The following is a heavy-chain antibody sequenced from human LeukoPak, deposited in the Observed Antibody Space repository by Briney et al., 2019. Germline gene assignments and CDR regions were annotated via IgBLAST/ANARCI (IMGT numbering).Heavy chain of an antibody. CDR1: GYTFTGYY. CDR3: ARAFDHDYGDY. Sequence: ASVKVSCKASGYTFTGYYMHWVRQAPGQGLEWMGWVNPNSGGTNYAQKFQGWVTMTRDTSISTAYMELSRLRSDDTAVYYCARAFDHDYGDYWGQGTLVTVSS. V-gene: IGHV1-2*04. CDR2: VNPNSGGT. J-gene: IGHJ4*02. D-gene: IGHD3-9*01.